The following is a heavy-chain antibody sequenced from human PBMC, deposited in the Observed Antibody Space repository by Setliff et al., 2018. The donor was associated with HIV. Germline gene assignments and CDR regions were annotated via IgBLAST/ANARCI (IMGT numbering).Heavy chain of an antibody. CDR1: GDSINTPFW. CDR3: ARVFPPTRGATTNTPPGVFDI. V-gene: IGHV4-4*07. CDR2: VTNTGDT. Sequence: SETLSLTCTVSGDSINTPFWWSWIRQPAGKGLEWIGRVTNTGDTSYNPSLRSRVTMSVDVSKNQFSLKLSSVTAADTAVYYCARVFPPTRGATTNTPPGVFDIWGQGTMVTVSS. J-gene: IGHJ3*02. D-gene: IGHD1-1*01.